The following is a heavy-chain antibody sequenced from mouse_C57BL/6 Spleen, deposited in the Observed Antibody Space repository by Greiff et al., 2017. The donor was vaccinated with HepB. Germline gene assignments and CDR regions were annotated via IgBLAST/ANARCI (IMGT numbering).Heavy chain of an antibody. V-gene: IGHV14-3*01. CDR3: ARQYSVISYEYFDV. J-gene: IGHJ1*03. CDR2: IDPANGNT. D-gene: IGHD1-1*01. CDR1: GFNIKNTY. Sequence: VQLQQSVAELVRPGASVKLSCTASGFNIKNTYMHWVKQRPEQGLEWIGRIDPANGNTKYTPKFQGKATITADTSSNTACLQLSSLTSEDTAISYCARQYSVISYEYFDVWGTGTTVTVSS.